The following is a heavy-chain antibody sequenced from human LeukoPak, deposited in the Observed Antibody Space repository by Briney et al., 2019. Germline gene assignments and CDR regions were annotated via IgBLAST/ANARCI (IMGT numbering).Heavy chain of an antibody. V-gene: IGHV4-34*01. J-gene: IGHJ5*02. Sequence: SETLSLTCAVYGGSFSGYYWSWIRQPPGKGLEWIGEINHSGSTNYNPSLKSRVTISVDTSKNQFSLKLSSVTAADTAVYYCARARAIVVVPAARFDPWGQGTLVTVSS. CDR1: GGSFSGYY. CDR2: INHSGST. D-gene: IGHD2-2*01. CDR3: ARARAIVVVPAARFDP.